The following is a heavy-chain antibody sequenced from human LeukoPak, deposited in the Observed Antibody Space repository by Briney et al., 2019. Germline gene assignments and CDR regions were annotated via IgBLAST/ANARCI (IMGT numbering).Heavy chain of an antibody. CDR1: GGSISSSSYY. CDR2: IYYSGST. CDR3: ARDVVVVPAGRRYFDL. J-gene: IGHJ2*01. D-gene: IGHD2-2*01. V-gene: IGHV4-39*07. Sequence: SETLSLTCTVSGGSISSSSYYWGWIRQPPGKGLEWIGSIYYSGSTYYNPSLKSRVTTSLDTSKNQFSLKLTSVTAADTAMYYCARDVVVVPAGRRYFDLWGRGTLVTVSS.